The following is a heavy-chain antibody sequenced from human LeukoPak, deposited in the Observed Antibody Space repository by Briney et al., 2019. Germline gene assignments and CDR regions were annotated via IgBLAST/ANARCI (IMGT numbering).Heavy chain of an antibody. J-gene: IGHJ4*02. D-gene: IGHD3-9*01. V-gene: IGHV4-30-4*08. CDR3: ARGKNILTGYAFDY. CDR2: IYYSGST. Sequence: PSQTLSLTCTVSGGSISSGDYYWSWIRQPPGKGLEWIGYIYYSGSTYYNPSLKSRVTISVDTSKNQFSLKLSSVTAADTAVYYCARGKNILTGYAFDYWGQGTLVTVSS. CDR1: GGSISSGDYY.